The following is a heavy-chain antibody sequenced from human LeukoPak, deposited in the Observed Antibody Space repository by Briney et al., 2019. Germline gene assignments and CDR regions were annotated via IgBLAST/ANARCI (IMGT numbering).Heavy chain of an antibody. Sequence: SETLSLTCAVYGESFSGYYWSWVRQPPGKGLEWIGEIYHSGSTNYNPSLKSRVTISVDKSKNQFSLKLSSVTAADTAVYYCASLHRPELGAFDIWGQGTMVTVSS. CDR3: ASLHRPELGAFDI. J-gene: IGHJ3*02. CDR2: IYHSGST. V-gene: IGHV4-34*01. CDR1: GESFSGYY. D-gene: IGHD3-3*02.